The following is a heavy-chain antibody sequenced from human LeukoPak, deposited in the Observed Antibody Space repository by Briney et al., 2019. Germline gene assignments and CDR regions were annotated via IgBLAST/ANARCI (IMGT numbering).Heavy chain of an antibody. CDR1: GYSIRSGDY. CDR2: IYHSGST. D-gene: IGHD4-17*01. J-gene: IGHJ4*01. Sequence: PSETLTLTCAVSGYSIRSGDYWGWIRPSPGKGLEWIGSIYHSGSTHYNPSLKSRVTISVDTSKNQFSLMLSSVTAADTAVYYCARNRSVTTTPGFDNWGQGTLVTVSS. V-gene: IGHV4-38-2*01. CDR3: ARNRSVTTTPGFDN.